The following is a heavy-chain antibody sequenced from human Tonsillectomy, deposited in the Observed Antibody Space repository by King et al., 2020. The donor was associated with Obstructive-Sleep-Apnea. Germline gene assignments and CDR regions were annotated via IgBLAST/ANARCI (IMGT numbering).Heavy chain of an antibody. V-gene: IGHV5-51*01. Sequence: VQLVESGAEVKKPGESLKISCKGSGYRFTSNWIAWVRQMPGKGLEWMGSIYPVDSDPRYSPSFQGQVTITVDKSTSTAYLQWSSLKATDTAMYYCTRLNTLTGYHFDYWGQGTLVTVSS. CDR1: GYRFTSNW. D-gene: IGHD3-9*01. CDR3: TRLNTLTGYHFDY. J-gene: IGHJ4*02. CDR2: IYPVDSDP.